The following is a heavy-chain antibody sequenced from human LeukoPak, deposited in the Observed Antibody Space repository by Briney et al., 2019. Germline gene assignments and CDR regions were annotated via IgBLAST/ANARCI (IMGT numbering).Heavy chain of an antibody. J-gene: IGHJ4*02. V-gene: IGHV3-9*01. D-gene: IGHD3-3*01. Sequence: GGSLRLSCAASGFTFDDYAMHWVRQAPGKGLEWVSGISWSSGSIGYADSVKGRFTISRDNAKNSLYLQMNSLRAEDTALYYCAKDKSRFLEWLPFAYWGQGTLATVSS. CDR1: GFTFDDYA. CDR3: AKDKSRFLEWLPFAY. CDR2: ISWSSGSI.